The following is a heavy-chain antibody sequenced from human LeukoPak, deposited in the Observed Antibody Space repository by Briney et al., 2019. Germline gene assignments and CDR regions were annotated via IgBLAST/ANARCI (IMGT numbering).Heavy chain of an antibody. CDR2: ISSSGSTI. V-gene: IGHV3-48*03. Sequence: GSLRLSCAASGFTFSSYEMNWVRQAPGKGLEWVSYISSSGSTIYYADSVKGRSTISRDNAKNSLYLQMNSLRAEDTAVYYCAELGITMIGGVWGKGTTVTISS. CDR1: GFTFSSYE. D-gene: IGHD3-10*02. CDR3: AELGITMIGGV. J-gene: IGHJ6*04.